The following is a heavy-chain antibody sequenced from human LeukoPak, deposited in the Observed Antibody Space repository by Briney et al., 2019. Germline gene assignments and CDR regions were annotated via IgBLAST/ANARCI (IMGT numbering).Heavy chain of an antibody. V-gene: IGHV1-3*01. J-gene: IGHJ4*02. Sequence: WASVKVSCKASGYTFTSYAIHWVRQAPGQRLEWMGWISAGNGNTKYSQNFQGRVTFTSNTSATTAFMELSSLRSEDAAVYYCARDSGSGNNDYWGQGTLVTVSS. CDR2: ISAGNGNT. CDR1: GYTFTSYA. CDR3: ARDSGSGNNDY. D-gene: IGHD1-26*01.